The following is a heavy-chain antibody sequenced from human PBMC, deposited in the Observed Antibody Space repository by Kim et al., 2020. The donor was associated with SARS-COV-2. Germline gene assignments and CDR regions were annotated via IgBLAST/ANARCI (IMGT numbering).Heavy chain of an antibody. V-gene: IGHV3-30*02. CDR3: AKDLVDIVVVIAWGAFDI. J-gene: IGHJ3*02. Sequence: KGRFTISRDNSKNTLYLQMNSLRAEDTAVYYCAKDLVDIVVVIAWGAFDIWGQGTMVTVSS. D-gene: IGHD2-21*01.